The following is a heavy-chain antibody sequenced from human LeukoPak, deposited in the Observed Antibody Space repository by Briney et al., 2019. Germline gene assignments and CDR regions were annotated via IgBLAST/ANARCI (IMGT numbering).Heavy chain of an antibody. Sequence: SETLSLTCTVSGGSISSGRYYWSWIRQHPGRGLEWIGYIYYTGNTYYNPSLKSRVIISLDTSKNQFSLRVSSVTAADTAVYYCSRTGYIYGSDAFDIWGQGTMVTVSP. CDR1: GGSISSGRYY. D-gene: IGHD5-18*01. V-gene: IGHV4-31*03. CDR3: SRTGYIYGSDAFDI. J-gene: IGHJ3*02. CDR2: IYYTGNT.